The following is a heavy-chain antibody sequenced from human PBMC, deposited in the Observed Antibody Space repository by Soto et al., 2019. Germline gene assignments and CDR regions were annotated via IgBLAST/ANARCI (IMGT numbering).Heavy chain of an antibody. V-gene: IGHV3-23*01. CDR1: GFTFSGYA. CDR3: AKDMELSLPPYYYYYALDV. Sequence: EVQLLESGGGLVQPGGSLRLSCTASGFTFSGYAMSWVRQSPGKGLEWVSTINDSGDSTYYADSVKGRFSISRDNSKNTLYLQMNSLRAEDTAVYYCAKDMELSLPPYYYYYALDVWGQGTTVTVSS. D-gene: IGHD1-26*01. CDR2: INDSGDST. J-gene: IGHJ6*02.